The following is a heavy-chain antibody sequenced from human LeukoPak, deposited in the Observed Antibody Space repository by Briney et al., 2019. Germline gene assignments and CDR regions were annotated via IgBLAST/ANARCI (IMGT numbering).Heavy chain of an antibody. Sequence: SETLSLTCTVSGGSISSGGYYWSWIRQHPGKGLEWIGYIYYSGSTYYNPSLKSRVTISVDTSKNQFSLKLSSVTAADTAVYYCARQGSGSYYPSYYYYGMDVWGQGTTVTVSS. J-gene: IGHJ6*02. CDR1: GGSISSGGYY. D-gene: IGHD3-10*01. CDR2: IYYSGST. V-gene: IGHV4-31*03. CDR3: ARQGSGSYYPSYYYYGMDV.